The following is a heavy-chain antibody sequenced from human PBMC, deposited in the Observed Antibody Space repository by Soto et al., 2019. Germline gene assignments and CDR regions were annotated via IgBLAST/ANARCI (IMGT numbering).Heavy chain of an antibody. CDR2: IIPILGIA. CDR3: ASRYCSGGSCYRAVHYYYYMDV. CDR1: GGTFSSYT. J-gene: IGHJ6*03. Sequence: QVPLVQSGAEVKKPGSSVKVSCKASGGTFSSYTISWVRQAPGQGLEWMGRIIPILGIANYAQKFQGRVTITADKSTSTAYMELSSLRSEDTAVYYCASRYCSGGSCYRAVHYYYYMDVWGKGTTVTVSS. V-gene: IGHV1-69*02. D-gene: IGHD2-15*01.